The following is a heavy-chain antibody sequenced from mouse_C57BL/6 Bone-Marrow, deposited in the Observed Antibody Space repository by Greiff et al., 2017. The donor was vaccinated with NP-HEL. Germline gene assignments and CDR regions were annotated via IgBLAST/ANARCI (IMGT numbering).Heavy chain of an antibody. Sequence: VQLQQSGAELVKPGASVKLSCKASGYTFTEYTIHWVKQRSGQGLEWIGWFYPGSGSIKYNEKFKDTATLSADKSSSTVYMEISRLTSEESAVYFCAKHESVYYGSSYYFDYWGQGTTLTVSS. CDR3: AKHESVYYGSSYYFDY. CDR2: FYPGSGSI. V-gene: IGHV1-62-2*01. CDR1: GYTFTEYT. D-gene: IGHD1-1*01. J-gene: IGHJ2*01.